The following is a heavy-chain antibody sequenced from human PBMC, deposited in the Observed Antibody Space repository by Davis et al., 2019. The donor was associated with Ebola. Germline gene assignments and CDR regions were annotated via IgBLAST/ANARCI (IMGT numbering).Heavy chain of an antibody. CDR1: GGSISSINW. CDR3: ARTPDYYYGMDV. V-gene: IGHV4-4*02. CDR2: IYHNGNT. Sequence: MPSETLSLTCAVSGGSISSINWWSWVRQPPGEGLEWIGEIYHNGNTNYNPSLRSRVTISTDKSTNQVSLKVNSVTAADTAVYYCARTPDYYYGMDVWGQGTTVSVSS. J-gene: IGHJ6*02.